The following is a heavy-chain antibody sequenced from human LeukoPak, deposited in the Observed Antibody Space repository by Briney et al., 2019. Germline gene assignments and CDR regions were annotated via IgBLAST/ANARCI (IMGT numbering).Heavy chain of an antibody. D-gene: IGHD7-27*01. CDR3: ARRDWGGLDY. CDR2: VSGGGGST. V-gene: IGHV3-23*01. CDR1: GFTFSSYH. Sequence: GGSLRLSCAASGFTFSSYHMSWVRQAPGKGLEWVSAVSGGGGSTYYADSVKGRFTISRDNSKNTLYLQMNSLRAEDTAVYYCARRDWGGLDYWGQGTLVTVSS. J-gene: IGHJ4*02.